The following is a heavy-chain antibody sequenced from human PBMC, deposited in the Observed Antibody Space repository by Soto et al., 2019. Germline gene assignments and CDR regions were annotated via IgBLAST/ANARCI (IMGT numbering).Heavy chain of an antibody. J-gene: IGHJ6*02. CDR1: GFTFSSYE. V-gene: IGHV3-48*03. D-gene: IGHD5-18*01. Sequence: GGSLRLSCAASGFTFSSYEMNWVRQAPGKGLEWVSYISSSGSTIYYADSVKGRFTISRDNAKNSLYLQMNSLRAEDTAVYYCARGGYSSITHEYYYYGMDVWGQGTTVNVSS. CDR3: ARGGYSSITHEYYYYGMDV. CDR2: ISSSGSTI.